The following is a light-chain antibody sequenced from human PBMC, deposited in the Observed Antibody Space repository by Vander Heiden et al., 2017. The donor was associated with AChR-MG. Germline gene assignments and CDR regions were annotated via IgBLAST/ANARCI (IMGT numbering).Light chain of an antibody. J-gene: IGLJ3*02. Sequence: QSVLPQPPSVSGAPGPTVTISCTGGSSNIGGGYDVHWYQQLPGTAPKLLIYGNSNRPSGVPDRFSGSKSGTSASLAITGLQAEDEADYYCQSYDSSLSGSVFGGGTKLTVL. CDR2: GNS. V-gene: IGLV1-40*01. CDR1: SSNIGGGYD. CDR3: QSYDSSLSGSV.